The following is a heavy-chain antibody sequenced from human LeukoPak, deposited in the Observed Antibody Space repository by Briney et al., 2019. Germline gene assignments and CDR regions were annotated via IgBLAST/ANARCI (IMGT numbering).Heavy chain of an antibody. V-gene: IGHV3-30-3*01. CDR2: ISYDGSNK. CDR1: GFTFSSYA. J-gene: IGHJ4*02. CDR3: ARDGLLWFGEFLL. Sequence: GGSLRLSCAASGFTFSSYAMHWVRQAPGKGLEWVAVISYDGSNKYYADSVKGRFTISRANSKDTLYLQMNSLRAEDTAVYYCARDGLLWFGEFLLWGQGTLVTVSS. D-gene: IGHD3-10*01.